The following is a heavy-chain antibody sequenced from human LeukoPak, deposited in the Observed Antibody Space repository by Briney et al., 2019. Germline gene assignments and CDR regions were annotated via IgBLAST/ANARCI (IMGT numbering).Heavy chain of an antibody. CDR3: ARDLRSGGVTYGQDS. CDR1: GYTFTGYY. Sequence: ASVKVSCKASGYTFTGYYMHWVRQAPGQGLEWMGWIIPKSGATNYSQRFRDRLTMTSDTSTAYMDLRSLTSDDTAVYYCARDLRSGGVTYGQDSWGQGTLVTVSS. CDR2: IIPKSGAT. J-gene: IGHJ4*02. D-gene: IGHD5-18*01. V-gene: IGHV1-2*02.